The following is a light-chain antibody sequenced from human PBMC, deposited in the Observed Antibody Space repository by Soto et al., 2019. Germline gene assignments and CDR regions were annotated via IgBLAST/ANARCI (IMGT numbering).Light chain of an antibody. CDR1: SSNIGSNY. CDR2: RNN. CDR3: ATWDDSLSAWV. Sequence: QSVLTQSPSASGTPGQRVTISCSGSSSNIGSNYVYWYQQLPGSAPKLLIYRNNQRPSGAPDRFSGSKSGTSASLAIRGLRSDDEADYYCATWDDSLSAWVFGGGTKLTVL. V-gene: IGLV1-47*01. J-gene: IGLJ3*02.